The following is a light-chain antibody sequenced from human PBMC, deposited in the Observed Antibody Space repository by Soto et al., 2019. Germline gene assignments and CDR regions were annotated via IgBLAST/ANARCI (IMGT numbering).Light chain of an antibody. Sequence: QLVLTQPPSVSGAPGQRVTISCTGSNSNIGAGYGVHWYQQLPGTAPKLLIHGNTNRPSGVPDRFSGSKSGTSASLAITGLQAEDEADYYCQSYDSSLSALFGGGTKLTVL. CDR3: QSYDSSLSAL. CDR1: NSNIGAGYG. J-gene: IGLJ2*01. CDR2: GNT. V-gene: IGLV1-40*01.